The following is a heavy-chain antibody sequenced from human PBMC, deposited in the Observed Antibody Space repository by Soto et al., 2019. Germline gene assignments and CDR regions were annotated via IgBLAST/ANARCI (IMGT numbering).Heavy chain of an antibody. V-gene: IGHV3-15*07. CDR2: IKSKTDGGTT. CDR3: TTDGGGSYSSSSIGDY. D-gene: IGHD6-6*01. Sequence: EVQLVESGGSLVKPGGSLRLSCAASGFTFSNTWMNWVRQAPGKGLEWVGSIKSKTDGGTTDYAAPVKGRFTISRDDSKNTLYLQMNSLKTEDTAVYYCTTDGGGSYSSSSIGDYWGQGTLVTVSS. J-gene: IGHJ4*02. CDR1: GFTFSNTW.